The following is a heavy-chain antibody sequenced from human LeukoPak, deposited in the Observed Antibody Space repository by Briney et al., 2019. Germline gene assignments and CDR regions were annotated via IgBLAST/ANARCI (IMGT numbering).Heavy chain of an antibody. D-gene: IGHD3-10*01. CDR3: ARLSAYYYGSYFYYYMDV. CDR1: GFTFSSYE. J-gene: IGHJ6*03. Sequence: PGGSLRLSCAASGFTFSSYEMNWVRQAPGKGLEWVSYISSSGSTIYYADSVKGRFTISRDNAKNSVYLQMNSLRAEDTALYYCARLSAYYYGSYFYYYMDVWGKGTTVTVSS. V-gene: IGHV3-48*03. CDR2: ISSSGSTI.